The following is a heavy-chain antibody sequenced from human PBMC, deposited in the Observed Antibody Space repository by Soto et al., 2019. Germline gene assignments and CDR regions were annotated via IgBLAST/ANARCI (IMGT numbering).Heavy chain of an antibody. Sequence: GASVKVSCKASGYTFTSYDINWVRQATGQELEWMGWMNPNSGNTGYAQKFQGRVTMTRNTSISTAYMELSSLRSEDTAVYYCARGMVFWNLRHYYYMDVWGKGTTVTVSS. D-gene: IGHD1-7*01. J-gene: IGHJ6*03. V-gene: IGHV1-8*01. CDR2: MNPNSGNT. CDR1: GYTFTSYD. CDR3: ARGMVFWNLRHYYYMDV.